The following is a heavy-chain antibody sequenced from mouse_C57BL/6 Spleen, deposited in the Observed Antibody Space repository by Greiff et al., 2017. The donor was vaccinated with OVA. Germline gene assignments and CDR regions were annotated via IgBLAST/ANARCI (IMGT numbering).Heavy chain of an antibody. D-gene: IGHD1-1*01. Sequence: VKLMESGPGLVAPSQSLSITCTVSGFSLTSYGVSWVRQPPGKGLEWLGVIWGDGSTNYHSALISRLSISKDNSKSQVFLKLNSLQTDDTATYYCAKLGPITTVVAKGYAMDYWGQGTSVTVSS. CDR3: AKLGPITTVVAKGYAMDY. CDR2: IWGDGST. J-gene: IGHJ4*01. CDR1: GFSLTSYG. V-gene: IGHV2-3*01.